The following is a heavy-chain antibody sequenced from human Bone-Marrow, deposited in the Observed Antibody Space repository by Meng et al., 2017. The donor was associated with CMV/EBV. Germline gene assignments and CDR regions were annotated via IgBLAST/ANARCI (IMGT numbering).Heavy chain of an antibody. CDR1: GFTCSRHA. Sequence: GESLKISCIGSGFTCSRHAINWVRQAPGKGLEWVAVISYDGSNKYYADSVKGRFTISRDNSKNTLYLQMNSLRAEDTAVYYCARGGVVVVPAAISYYYYGMDVWGQGTKVTAP. CDR2: ISYDGSNK. V-gene: IGHV3-30*04. J-gene: IGHJ6*02. D-gene: IGHD2-2*01. CDR3: ARGGVVVVPAAISYYYYGMDV.